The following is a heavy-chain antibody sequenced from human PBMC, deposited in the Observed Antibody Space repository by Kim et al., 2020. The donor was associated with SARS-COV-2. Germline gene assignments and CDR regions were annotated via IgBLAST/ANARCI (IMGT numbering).Heavy chain of an antibody. Sequence: GGSLRLSCEASGFTFSNYVMHWVRQAPGKGLEWVAVISYDVSNIYYADSVKGRFTISRDNTKNTLYLQMNSLRSEDTAVYFCAAVGEQRELLRWFDPWGQGTLVTVSS. CDR1: GFTFSNYV. V-gene: IGHV3-30-3*01. D-gene: IGHD1-26*01. J-gene: IGHJ5*02. CDR3: AAVGEQRELLRWFDP. CDR2: ISYDVSNI.